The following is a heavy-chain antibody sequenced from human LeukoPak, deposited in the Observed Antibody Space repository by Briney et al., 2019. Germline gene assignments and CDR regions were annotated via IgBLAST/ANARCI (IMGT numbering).Heavy chain of an antibody. D-gene: IGHD1-1*01. CDR1: GFSFSDAW. CDR3: TRDWNDLDY. J-gene: IGHJ4*02. CDR2: ISYDGSNK. Sequence: SGGSLRLSCAASGFSFSDAWMTWVRQAPGKGLEWVAVISYDGSNKYYADSVKGRFTISRDNPRNMLYLQMNSLRAEDTAVYYSTRDWNDLDYWGQGTLVTVSS. V-gene: IGHV3-30*03.